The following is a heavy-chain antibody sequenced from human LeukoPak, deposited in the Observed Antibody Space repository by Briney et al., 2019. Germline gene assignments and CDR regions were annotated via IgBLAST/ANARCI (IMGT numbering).Heavy chain of an antibody. D-gene: IGHD6-13*01. CDR2: IYYSGST. J-gene: IGHJ5*02. Sequence: PSETLSLTCTVSGGSISSYYWSWIRQPPGKGLEWIGYIYYSGSTNYNPSLKSRVTISVDTSKNQFSLKLSSVTAADTAVYYCARVRWTGYSSPRWFDPWGQGTLVTVSS. CDR1: GGSISSYY. CDR3: ARVRWTGYSSPRWFDP. V-gene: IGHV4-59*12.